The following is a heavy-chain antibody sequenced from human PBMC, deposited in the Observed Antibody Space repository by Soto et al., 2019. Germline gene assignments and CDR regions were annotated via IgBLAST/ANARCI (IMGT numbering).Heavy chain of an antibody. Sequence: SETLSLTCTVSGGSIGSSSYYWGWIRQPPGKGLEWIGSIYYSGSTYYNPSLKSRVTISVDTSKNQFTLKLSSVTAADTAVYYCARQRTGTPSYFDYWGQGTLVTVSS. D-gene: IGHD1-7*01. CDR3: ARQRTGTPSYFDY. J-gene: IGHJ4*02. CDR1: GGSIGSSSYY. V-gene: IGHV4-39*01. CDR2: IYYSGST.